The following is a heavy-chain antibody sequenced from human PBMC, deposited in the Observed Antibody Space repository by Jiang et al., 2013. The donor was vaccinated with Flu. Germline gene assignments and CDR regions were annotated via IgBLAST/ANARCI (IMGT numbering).Heavy chain of an antibody. CDR1: GYTFTSYA. Sequence: GAEVKKPGASVKVSCKASGYTFTSYAMHWVRQAPGQRLEWMGWINAGNGNTKYSQKFQGRVTITRDTSASTAYMELSSLRSEDTAVYYCARSYYGSGESTPFPFGYYYGMDVWGQGTTVTVSS. V-gene: IGHV1-3*01. CDR3: ARSYYGSGESTPFPFGYYYGMDV. J-gene: IGHJ6*02. D-gene: IGHD3-10*01. CDR2: INAGNGNT.